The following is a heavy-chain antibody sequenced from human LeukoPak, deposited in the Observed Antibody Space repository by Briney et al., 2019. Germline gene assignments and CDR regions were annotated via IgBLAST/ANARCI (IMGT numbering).Heavy chain of an antibody. CDR2: IYTSGST. D-gene: IGHD1-1*01. CDR3: ARESYNWNDGVAFDI. J-gene: IGHJ3*02. CDR1: GGSISSYH. V-gene: IGHV4-4*07. Sequence: SETLSLTCTVSGGSISSYHWSWIRQPAGKGLEWIGRIYTSGSTNYNPSLKSRVTMSVDTSKNQFSLKLSSVTAADTAVYYCARESYNWNDGVAFDIWGQGTMVTVSS.